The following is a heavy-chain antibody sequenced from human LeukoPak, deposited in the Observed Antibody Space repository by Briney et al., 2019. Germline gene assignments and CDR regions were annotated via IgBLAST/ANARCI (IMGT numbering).Heavy chain of an antibody. J-gene: IGHJ4*02. V-gene: IGHV4-34*01. Sequence: SETLSLTCAVYGGSFSGYYWGWIRQPPGKGLEWIGEINHSESPNYNPSLKSRVTISVDTSNNQFSLKLSSVSAADPAVYYCASKMATYYFDYWGQGTLVTVSS. CDR3: ASKMATYYFDY. CDR1: GGSFSGYY. CDR2: INHSESP. D-gene: IGHD5-24*01.